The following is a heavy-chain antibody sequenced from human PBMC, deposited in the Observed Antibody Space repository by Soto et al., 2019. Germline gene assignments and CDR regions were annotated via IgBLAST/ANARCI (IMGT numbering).Heavy chain of an antibody. V-gene: IGHV3-48*03. CDR3: TRGAGLFYGMDV. J-gene: IGHJ6*02. Sequence: LRLSCAASGFSFSDYEMNWVRQAPGKGLEWIAHISFSGSTIYYADAEKGQFSISRDNSKNFLYLQMSGLRADDSAVYYCTRGAGLFYGMDVWGLGTTVTV. CDR1: GFSFSDYE. CDR2: ISFSGSTI.